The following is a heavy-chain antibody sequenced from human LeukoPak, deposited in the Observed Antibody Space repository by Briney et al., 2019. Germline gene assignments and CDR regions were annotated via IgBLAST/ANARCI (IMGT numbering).Heavy chain of an antibody. Sequence: GESPETFCKGSGYSFTSYWIAWVRQMPGKGLEWMGSIYPGDSDTRNSPSLQGQVTMSADKSISTAYLQWSSLSASDTAMYYCARHKGVAEWFDHWGQRTLVTVSS. D-gene: IGHD2-21*01. CDR2: IYPGDSDT. CDR1: GYSFTSYW. J-gene: IGHJ5*02. CDR3: ARHKGVAEWFDH. V-gene: IGHV5-51*01.